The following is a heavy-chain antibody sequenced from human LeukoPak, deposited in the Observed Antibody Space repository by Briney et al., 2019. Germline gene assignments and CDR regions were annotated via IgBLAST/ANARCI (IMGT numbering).Heavy chain of an antibody. D-gene: IGHD5-18*01. V-gene: IGHV4-59*12. Sequence: SETLSLTCTVSGGSISSYYWSWIRQPPGKGLEWIGYIYYSGSTYYIPSLKSRVTISVDTSKNQFSLKLSSVTAADTAVYYCARDPYGRYSYGPQGSTHWGQGTLVTVSS. J-gene: IGHJ4*02. CDR1: GGSISSYY. CDR3: ARDPYGRYSYGPQGSTH. CDR2: IYYSGST.